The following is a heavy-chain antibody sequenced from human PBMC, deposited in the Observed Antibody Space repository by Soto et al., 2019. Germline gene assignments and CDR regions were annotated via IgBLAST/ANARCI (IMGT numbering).Heavy chain of an antibody. D-gene: IGHD6-19*01. J-gene: IGHJ4*02. CDR2: VYYSGST. CDR1: GGSVSSSSYY. CDR3: ARLGSGWYFFFDY. V-gene: IGHV4-39*01. Sequence: PSETLSLTCTVSGGSVSSSSYYWGWVRQPPGKGLEWIGSVYYSGSTYYNPSLESRVTISVDTSKNQFSLKLSSVTAADTAVYYWARLGSGWYFFFDYWGQGTLVTVSS.